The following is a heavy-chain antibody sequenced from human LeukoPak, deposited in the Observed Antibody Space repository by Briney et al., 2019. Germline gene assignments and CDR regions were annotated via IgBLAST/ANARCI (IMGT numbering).Heavy chain of an antibody. CDR3: ARVGYCSGGSCYYYSSYFDY. Sequence: GGSLRLSCAASQFNFSDYFMTWIRQAPGKGLEWISYISNSGSDTYYADSVKGRFTIFRDNAKNSLYLQMNSLRAEDTAVYYCARVGYCSGGSCYYYSSYFDYWGQGTLVTVSS. D-gene: IGHD2-15*01. V-gene: IGHV3-11*04. CDR2: ISNSGSDT. CDR1: QFNFSDYF. J-gene: IGHJ4*02.